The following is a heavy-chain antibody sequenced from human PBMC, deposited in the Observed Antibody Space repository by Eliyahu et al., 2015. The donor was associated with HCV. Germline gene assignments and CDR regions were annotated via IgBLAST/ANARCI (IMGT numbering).Heavy chain of an antibody. CDR2: ISTYNGNT. D-gene: IGHD2-8*02. CDR3: ATSPLGYCTGGTCYGATNKWFAP. CDR1: GYSFTSYG. Sequence: QVQLVQSGAEVQKPGASVKVSCKASGYSFTSYGISWVRQAPGQGLEWMGWISTYNGNTKYEQKFQGRVTMTTDTSTSTAYMELGSLRSDDTAVYYCATSPLGYCTGGTCYGATNKWFAPWGQGTLVTVSS. V-gene: IGHV1-18*01. J-gene: IGHJ5*02.